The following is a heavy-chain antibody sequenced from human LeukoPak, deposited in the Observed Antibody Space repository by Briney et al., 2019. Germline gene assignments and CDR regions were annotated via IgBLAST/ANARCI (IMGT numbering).Heavy chain of an antibody. CDR2: YNHSGST. Sequence: PSETLSLTCAVYGGFFRGCHWSWLRKPPGRGVEGIGEYNHSGSTNYNPSLKSRVTISVDTSKNQFSLKLSSVTAADTAVNYWARHVTGSTMVRGRPWFDPWGQGTLVTVSS. J-gene: IGHJ5*02. CDR3: ARHVTGSTMVRGRPWFDP. D-gene: IGHD3-10*01. V-gene: IGHV4-34*01. CDR1: GGFFRGCH.